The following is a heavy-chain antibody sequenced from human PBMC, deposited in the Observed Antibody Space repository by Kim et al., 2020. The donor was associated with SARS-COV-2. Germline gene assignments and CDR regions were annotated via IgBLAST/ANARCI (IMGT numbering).Heavy chain of an antibody. CDR1: GFTFSSFW. J-gene: IGHJ4*02. V-gene: IGHV3-7*01. D-gene: IGHD2-21*02. Sequence: GGSLRLSCAASGFTFSSFWMTWVRQAPGKGLEWVASIKEDGSEKNYVDSVKGRFTISRDNAKNSLYLQMNALRAEDTARYYCANGRDPDYWGQGTLVMVSS. CDR3: ANGRDPDY. CDR2: IKEDGSEK.